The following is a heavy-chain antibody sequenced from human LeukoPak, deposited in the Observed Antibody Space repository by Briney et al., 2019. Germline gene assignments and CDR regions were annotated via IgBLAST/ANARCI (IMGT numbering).Heavy chain of an antibody. CDR1: GGTFSSYA. Sequence: SVKVSCKASGGTFSSYAISWVRQAPGQGLEWMGGIIPIFGTANYAQKFQGRVTITADESTSTAYMALSSLRSEDTAVYYCARDSVVVVAASYYYYGMDVWGQGTTVTVSS. J-gene: IGHJ6*02. V-gene: IGHV1-69*01. CDR3: ARDSVVVVAASYYYYGMDV. D-gene: IGHD2-15*01. CDR2: IIPIFGTA.